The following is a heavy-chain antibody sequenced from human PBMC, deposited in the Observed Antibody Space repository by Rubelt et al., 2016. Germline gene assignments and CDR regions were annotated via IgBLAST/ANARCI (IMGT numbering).Heavy chain of an antibody. D-gene: IGHD3-22*01. V-gene: IGHV4-59*01. CDR2: IYYSGST. J-gene: IGHJ4*02. Sequence: QVQLQESGPGLVKPSETLSLTCTVSGGSISSYYWSWIRQPPGKGLEWIGYIYYSGSTNYNPSLKSRVTISVDTSKNQLSLKLSSVTAADTAVYYCARVPSGYSAYYFDYWGQGTLVTVSS. CDR3: ARVPSGYSAYYFDY. CDR1: GGSISSYY.